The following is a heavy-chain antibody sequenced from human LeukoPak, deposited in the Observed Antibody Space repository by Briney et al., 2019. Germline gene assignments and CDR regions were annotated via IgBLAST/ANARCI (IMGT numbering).Heavy chain of an antibody. CDR2: TYYRSKSYN. Sequence: SQTLSLTCDLSADSVSSNSAAWNWLRQSPSRGLEWLGRTYYRSKSYNDSAESVKIPITINPDTSKNKFSLQVNSVTPEDTAVYYCAREGYYYNGMGVWGQGTTVTVSS. CDR1: ADSVSSNSAA. CDR3: AREGYYYNGMGV. V-gene: IGHV6-1*01. J-gene: IGHJ6*02.